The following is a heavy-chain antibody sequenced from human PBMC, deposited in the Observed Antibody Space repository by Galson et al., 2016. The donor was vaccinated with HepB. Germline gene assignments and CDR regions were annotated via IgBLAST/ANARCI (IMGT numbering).Heavy chain of an antibody. CDR1: GFALSSHT. D-gene: IGHD3-10*01. CDR3: ASSGVRGFDK. Sequence: SLRLSCAASGFALSSHTMNWVRQAPGKGLEWLSDISNSGRTIHYADSVEGRFAIYRDNAKNSLHLQMQSLRDEDTAVYYCASSGVRGFDKWGQGTLVTVSS. CDR2: ISNSGRTI. V-gene: IGHV3-48*02. J-gene: IGHJ4*02.